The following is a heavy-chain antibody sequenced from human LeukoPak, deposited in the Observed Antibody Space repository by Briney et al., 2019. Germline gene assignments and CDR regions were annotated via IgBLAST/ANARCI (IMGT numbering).Heavy chain of an antibody. D-gene: IGHD6-19*01. Sequence: GGSLRLSCAASGFSFNIFEMNWVRQAPGKGLEWVSYISSSGSTIYYADSVRGRFTVSRDNAKNSLYLQMNSLRAEDTAVYYCAKPLGVAVAGTGWFIREYYFDYWGQGTLVTVSS. V-gene: IGHV3-48*03. J-gene: IGHJ4*02. CDR3: AKPLGVAVAGTGWFIREYYFDY. CDR2: ISSSGSTI. CDR1: GFSFNIFE.